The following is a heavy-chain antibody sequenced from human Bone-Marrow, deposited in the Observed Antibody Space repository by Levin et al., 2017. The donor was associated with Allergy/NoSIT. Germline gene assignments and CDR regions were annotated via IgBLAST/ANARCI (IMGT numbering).Heavy chain of an antibody. CDR1: GFTFSSYG. CDR2: IWYDGSNK. V-gene: IGHV3-33*01. Sequence: SCAASGFTFSSYGMHWVRQAPGKGLEWVAVIWYDGSNKYYADSVKGRFTISRDNSKNTLYLQMNSLRAEDTAVYYCARGWGPDLFDYWGQGTLVTVSS. J-gene: IGHJ4*02. D-gene: IGHD3-16*01. CDR3: ARGWGPDLFDY.